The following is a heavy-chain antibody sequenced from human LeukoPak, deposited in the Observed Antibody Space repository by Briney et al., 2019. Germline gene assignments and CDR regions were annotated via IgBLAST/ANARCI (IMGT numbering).Heavy chain of an antibody. V-gene: IGHV1-69*13. J-gene: IGHJ6*03. CDR3: ARDHAGLYGDYGNYYMDV. CDR1: GGTFSSYA. D-gene: IGHD4-17*01. CDR2: IIPIFGTA. Sequence: SVKVSCKASGGTFSSYAISWVRQAPGQGLEWMGGIIPIFGTANYAQKFQGRVTITADESTSTAYMELSSLRSEDTAVYYCARDHAGLYGDYGNYYMDVWGKGTTVTISS.